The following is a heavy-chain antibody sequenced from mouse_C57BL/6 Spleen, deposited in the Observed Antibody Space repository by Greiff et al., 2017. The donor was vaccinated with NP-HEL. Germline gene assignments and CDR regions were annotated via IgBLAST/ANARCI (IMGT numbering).Heavy chain of an antibody. D-gene: IGHD1-1*01. CDR2: IDPSDSYT. CDR1: GYTFTSYW. Sequence: QVQLQQPGAELVKPGASVKLSCKASGYTFTSYWMQWVKQRPGQGLEWIGEIDPSDSYTNYNQKFKGKATLTVDTSSSTAYMQLSSLTSEDSAVYYCARTPTVVRTGFDYWGQGTTLTVSS. V-gene: IGHV1-50*01. J-gene: IGHJ2*01. CDR3: ARTPTVVRTGFDY.